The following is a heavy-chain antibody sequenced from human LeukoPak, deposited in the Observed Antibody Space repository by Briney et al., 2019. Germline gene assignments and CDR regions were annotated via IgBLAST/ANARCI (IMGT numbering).Heavy chain of an antibody. CDR3: ARDLGATVTRNYYYYYGMDV. D-gene: IGHD4-17*01. V-gene: IGHV1-2*02. CDR2: INPNSGCT. J-gene: IGHJ6*02. CDR1: GYTFTGYY. Sequence: ASVKVSCKASGYTFTGYYMHWVRQAPGQGLEWMGWINPNSGCTNYAQKFQGRVTMTRDTSISTAYMELSRLRSDDTAVYYCARDLGATVTRNYYYYYGMDVWGQGTTVTVSS.